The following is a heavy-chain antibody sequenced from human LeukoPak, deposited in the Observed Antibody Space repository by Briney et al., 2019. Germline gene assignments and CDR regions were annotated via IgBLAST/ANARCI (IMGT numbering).Heavy chain of an antibody. J-gene: IGHJ4*02. V-gene: IGHV4-34*01. D-gene: IGHD3-16*02. Sequence: PSETLSLTCAVYGGSFSGYYWSWIRQPPGKGLEWIGEINHSGSTNYNPSLKSLVTISVDTSKNQFSLKLTSVTTADTAVYYCARGRGYNSFDYWGQGTLVTVSS. CDR2: INHSGST. CDR3: ARGRGYNSFDY. CDR1: GGSFSGYY.